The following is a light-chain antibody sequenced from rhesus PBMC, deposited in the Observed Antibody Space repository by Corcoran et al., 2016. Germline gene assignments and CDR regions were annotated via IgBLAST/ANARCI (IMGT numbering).Light chain of an antibody. Sequence: DIQMTQSPSSLSASVGDTVTITCRASQGISNYLAWYQQKPGKAPKPLSYSASNLESGVPSRLSGSGPGTVFTPTLSSLRPEAFATNYCQQHTSYPPTFGQGTKVDIK. CDR2: SAS. CDR1: QGISNY. V-gene: IGKV1S14*01. J-gene: IGKJ1*01. CDR3: QQHTSYPPT.